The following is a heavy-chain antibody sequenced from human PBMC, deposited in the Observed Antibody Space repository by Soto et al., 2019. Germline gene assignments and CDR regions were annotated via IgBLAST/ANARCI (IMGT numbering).Heavy chain of an antibody. J-gene: IGHJ6*02. D-gene: IGHD2-8*02. Sequence: QVQLQESGPGLVKPSGTLSLTCAVSGGSISSSNWWSWVRQPPGKGLEWIGEIYHSGSTNYNPSLKSRVTMSVDKSKNQFSLKLSSVTAADTAVYYGASEGGGQTVEYGDVWGQGTTVTVSS. CDR2: IYHSGST. CDR1: GGSISSSNW. V-gene: IGHV4-4*02. CDR3: ASEGGGQTVEYGDV.